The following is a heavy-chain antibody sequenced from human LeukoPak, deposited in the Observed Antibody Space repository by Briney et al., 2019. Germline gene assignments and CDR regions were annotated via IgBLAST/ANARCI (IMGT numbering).Heavy chain of an antibody. D-gene: IGHD4-17*01. CDR2: VSYDGSNK. V-gene: IGHV3-30-3*01. CDR3: ASSRTRRTTVTTFDY. Sequence: PGRSLRLSCAASGFTFSSYAMHWVRQAPGKGLEWVAVVSYDGSNKYYADSVKGRFTISRDNSKNTLYLQMNSLRAEDTAVYYCASSRTRRTTVTTFDYGGQGTLVTVSS. CDR1: GFTFSSYA. J-gene: IGHJ4*02.